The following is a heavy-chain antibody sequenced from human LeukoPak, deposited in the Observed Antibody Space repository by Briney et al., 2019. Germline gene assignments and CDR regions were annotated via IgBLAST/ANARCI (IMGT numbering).Heavy chain of an antibody. CDR1: GVSISSYY. D-gene: IGHD3-22*01. Sequence: PSETLSLTCTVSGVSISSYYWSWIRQPPGKGLEWIGYIYYSGSTNYNPSLKSRVTISVDTSKNQFSLKLSSVTAADTAVYYCARGAYDSSGYYVDYWGQGTLVTVSS. V-gene: IGHV4-59*01. CDR3: ARGAYDSSGYYVDY. CDR2: IYYSGST. J-gene: IGHJ4*02.